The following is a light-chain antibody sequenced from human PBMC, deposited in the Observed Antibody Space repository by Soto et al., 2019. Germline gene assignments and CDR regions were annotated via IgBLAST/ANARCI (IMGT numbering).Light chain of an antibody. CDR2: GNK. J-gene: IGLJ1*01. CDR3: QSYDSSLSVSYV. CDR1: SSNIGAGYD. Sequence: QSVLTQPPSVSGAPGQRVTISCTGSSSNIGAGYDVHWYQQRPGTAPKLLIHGNKNRPSGVPDRFSGSKSGTSASLAITGLQAEDEADYYCQSYDSSLSVSYVFGTGTKVTV. V-gene: IGLV1-40*01.